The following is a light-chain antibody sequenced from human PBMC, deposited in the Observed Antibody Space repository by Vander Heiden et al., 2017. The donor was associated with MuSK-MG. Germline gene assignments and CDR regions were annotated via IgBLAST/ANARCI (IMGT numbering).Light chain of an antibody. Sequence: EIVLTQSPATLSLSPGERATLSCRASQSVSSYLAWYQQKPGQAPRLLIYDASNRATGIPARFSGSGSGTDFTLTISSLEPEDFAVYYCLQRSNWPITFGQGTPLEIK. CDR3: LQRSNWPIT. V-gene: IGKV3-11*01. CDR2: DAS. CDR1: QSVSSY. J-gene: IGKJ5*01.